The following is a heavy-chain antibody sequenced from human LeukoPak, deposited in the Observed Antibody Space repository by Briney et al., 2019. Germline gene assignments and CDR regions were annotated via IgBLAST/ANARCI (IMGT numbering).Heavy chain of an antibody. V-gene: IGHV3-30*02. CDR1: GFTFSSYG. J-gene: IGHJ6*03. CDR3: AKSPYRSSTSCSKGDYYMDV. D-gene: IGHD2-2*01. CDR2: IRYDGSNK. Sequence: GGSLRLSCAASGFTFSSYGMHWVRLAPGKGLEWVAFIRYDGSNKYYADSVKGRFTISRDNSKNTLYLQMNSLRAEDTAVYYCAKSPYRSSTSCSKGDYYMDVWGKGTTVTVSS.